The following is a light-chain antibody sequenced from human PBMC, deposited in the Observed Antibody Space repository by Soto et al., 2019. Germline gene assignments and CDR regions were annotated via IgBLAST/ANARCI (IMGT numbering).Light chain of an antibody. CDR1: SSNIGISN. CDR3: VAWDGSLNGYV. J-gene: IGLJ1*01. CDR2: SNN. Sequence: QSVLTQPPSASGTPGQRVTISFSGSSSNIGISNVNWYQQLPGTAPKLIIYSNNQRPSGVPDRFSGSKTGTSASLAISGLQTEDEADYYCVAWDGSLNGYVFGTGTKLTVL. V-gene: IGLV1-44*01.